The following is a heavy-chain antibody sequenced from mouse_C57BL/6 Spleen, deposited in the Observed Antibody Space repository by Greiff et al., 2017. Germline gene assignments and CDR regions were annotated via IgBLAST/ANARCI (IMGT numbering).Heavy chain of an antibody. J-gene: IGHJ2*01. V-gene: IGHV1-76*01. CDR1: GYTFTDYY. Sequence: VQLQQSGAELVRPGASVKLSCKASGYTFTDYYINWVKQRPGQGLEWIARIYPGSGNTYYNEKFKGKATLTAEKSSSTAYMQLSSLTSEDSAVYFCARGGVVAHFDYWGQGTTLTVSS. D-gene: IGHD1-1*01. CDR2: IYPGSGNT. CDR3: ARGGVVAHFDY.